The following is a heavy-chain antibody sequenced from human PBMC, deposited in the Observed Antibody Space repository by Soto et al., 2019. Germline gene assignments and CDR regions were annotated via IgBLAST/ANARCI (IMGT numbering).Heavy chain of an antibody. CDR2: IIPILGIA. D-gene: IGHD3-9*01. V-gene: IGHV1-69*08. Sequence: QVQLVQSGAEVKKPGSSVKVSCKASGGTFSSYTISWVRQAPGQGLEWMGRIIPILGIANYAQKFQGRVTITADKSTSTAYMELSSLRSEDTAVYSCAREPSYSDILTGYSNWFDPWGQGTLVTVSS. J-gene: IGHJ5*02. CDR1: GGTFSSYT. CDR3: AREPSYSDILTGYSNWFDP.